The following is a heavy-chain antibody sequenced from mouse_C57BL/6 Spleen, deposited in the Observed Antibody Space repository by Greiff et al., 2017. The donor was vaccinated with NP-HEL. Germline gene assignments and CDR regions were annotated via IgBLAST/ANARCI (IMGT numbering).Heavy chain of an antibody. CDR3: ARRRPYDYDGDYYAMDY. J-gene: IGHJ4*01. CDR1: GYAFSSSW. V-gene: IGHV1-82*01. D-gene: IGHD2-4*01. CDR2: IYPGDGDT. Sequence: VQLQQSGPELVKPGASVKISCKASGYAFSSSWMNWVKQRPGTGLEWIGRIYPGDGDTNYDGKFKGKDTLTAGKSASTADMQLSSLTSEDSAVYFCARRRPYDYDGDYYAMDYWGQGTSVTVAS.